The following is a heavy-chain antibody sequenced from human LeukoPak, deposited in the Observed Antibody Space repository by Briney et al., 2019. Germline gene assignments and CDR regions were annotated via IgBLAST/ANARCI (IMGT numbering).Heavy chain of an antibody. V-gene: IGHV1-2*02. D-gene: IGHD3-10*01. Sequence: ASVRVFCRASGYTFTSYYMQWVRHAPGQGGEGRGWINPNSGGTNYAQKFQGRVTMTRDTSISTAYMELSRLRSADTAVYSRARGSTRYYYGSASSSDYCGQGTLVTVS. CDR2: INPNSGGT. CDR3: ARGSTRYYYGSASSSDY. CDR1: GYTFTSYY. J-gene: IGHJ4*02.